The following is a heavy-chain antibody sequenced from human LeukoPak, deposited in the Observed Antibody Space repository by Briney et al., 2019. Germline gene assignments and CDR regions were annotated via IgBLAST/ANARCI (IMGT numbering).Heavy chain of an antibody. CDR2: ISGSGGST. CDR1: GFTFSSYA. CDR3: AKDYYDTSGPYPTDY. V-gene: IGHV3-23*01. Sequence: GGSLRLSCAASGFTFSSYAMSWVRQAPGKGLEWVSAISGSGGSTYYADSVKSRFTISRDNSKNTLYLQMNSLRAEDTAVYYCAKDYYDTSGPYPTDYWGQGTLVTVSS. J-gene: IGHJ4*02. D-gene: IGHD3-22*01.